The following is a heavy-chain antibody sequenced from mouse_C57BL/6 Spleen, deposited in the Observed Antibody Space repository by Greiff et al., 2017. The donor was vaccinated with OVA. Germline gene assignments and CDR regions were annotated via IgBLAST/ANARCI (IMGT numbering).Heavy chain of an antibody. CDR2: INPNNGGT. Sequence: EVQLQQSGPELVKPGASVKISCKASGYTFTDYYMNWVKQSHGKSLEWIGDINPNNGGTSYNQKFKGKATLTVDKSSSTAYMELRSLTSEDSAVYYCARTTTASFAYWGQGTLVTVSA. D-gene: IGHD1-2*01. CDR1: GYTFTDYY. CDR3: ARTTTASFAY. J-gene: IGHJ3*01. V-gene: IGHV1-26*01.